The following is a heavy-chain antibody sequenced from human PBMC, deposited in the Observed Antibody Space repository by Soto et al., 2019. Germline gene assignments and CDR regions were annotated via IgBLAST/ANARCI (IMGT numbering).Heavy chain of an antibody. V-gene: IGHV1-69*18. CDR2: IIPFIGTA. CDR3: ARVVMTTVPASYYYGMDV. CDR1: GGTFSSYA. J-gene: IGHJ6*02. D-gene: IGHD4-17*01. Sequence: QVQLVQSGAEVKKPGSSVTVSCKASGGTFSSYAISWVRQAPGQGLECMGRIIPFIGTANYAQKFQGRVTTAPEESTSTAYMELTSLRSEDTAVYYCARVVMTTVPASYYYGMDVWGQGTTVTVSS.